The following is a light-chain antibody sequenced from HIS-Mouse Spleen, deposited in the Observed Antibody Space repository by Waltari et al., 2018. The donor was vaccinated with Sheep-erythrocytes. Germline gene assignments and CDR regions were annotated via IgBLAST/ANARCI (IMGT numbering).Light chain of an antibody. CDR3: CSYAGSYNHV. V-gene: IGLV2-11*01. CDR2: DVS. Sequence: QSALTQPRPVSGSPGQSVPISCTGTSSDVGGYNYVSWYQQHPGKAPKPMIYDVSKRPSGVPDRFSGSKSGNTASLTISGLQAEDEADYYCCSYAGSYNHVFATGTKVTVL. CDR1: SSDVGGYNY. J-gene: IGLJ1*01.